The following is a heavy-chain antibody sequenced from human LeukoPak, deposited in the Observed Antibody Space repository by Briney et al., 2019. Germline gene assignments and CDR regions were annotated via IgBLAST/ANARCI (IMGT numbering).Heavy chain of an antibody. CDR1: GVPLNGSG. J-gene: IGHJ6*03. V-gene: IGHV3-73*01. CDR3: TNDPRGAYYMDV. D-gene: IGHD3-10*01. CDR2: IRSKANSYAT. Sequence: GALKLFLGGSGVPLNGSGLDWVRPAFGKGLGGVCRIRSKANSYATAYAASVKGRFTISRDDSKNTAYLQMNSLKTEDTAVYYCTNDPRGAYYMDVWGKGTTVTVSS.